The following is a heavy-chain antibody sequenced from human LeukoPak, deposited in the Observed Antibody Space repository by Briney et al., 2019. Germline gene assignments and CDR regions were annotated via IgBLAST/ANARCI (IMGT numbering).Heavy chain of an antibody. Sequence: GGSLRLPCAASGFTFSSYSMNWVRQAPGKGLEWVSSISSSSSYIYYADSVKGRFTISRDNAKNSLYLQMNSLRAEDTAVYYCARDVVVEWWSSYYYYYGMDVWGKGTTVTVSS. D-gene: IGHD2-15*01. V-gene: IGHV3-21*01. CDR1: GFTFSSYS. CDR3: ARDVVVEWWSSYYYYYGMDV. CDR2: ISSSSSYI. J-gene: IGHJ6*04.